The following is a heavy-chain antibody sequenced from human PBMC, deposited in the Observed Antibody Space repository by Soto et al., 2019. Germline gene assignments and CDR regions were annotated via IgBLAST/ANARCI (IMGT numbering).Heavy chain of an antibody. J-gene: IGHJ4*02. D-gene: IGHD6-13*01. CDR1: GFTFSSYA. Sequence: QVQLVESGGGVVQPGRSLRLSCAASGFTFSSYAMHWVRQAPGKGLEWVAVISYDGSNKYYADSVKGRFTISRDNSKNTLYLQMNSLRAEDTAVYYCPNPLAAAPDYWGQGTLVTVSS. V-gene: IGHV3-30-3*01. CDR3: PNPLAAAPDY. CDR2: ISYDGSNK.